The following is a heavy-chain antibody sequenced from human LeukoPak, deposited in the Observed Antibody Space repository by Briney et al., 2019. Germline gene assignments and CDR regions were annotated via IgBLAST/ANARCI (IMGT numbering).Heavy chain of an antibody. Sequence: SETLSLTCTVSGGSISSSSYYWGWIRQPPGKGLEWIGSIYYSGSTYYNPSLKSRVTMSVDTSKNQFSLKLSSVTAADTAVYYCADLVWFDPWGQGTLVTVSS. J-gene: IGHJ5*02. CDR2: IYYSGST. D-gene: IGHD2-8*02. V-gene: IGHV4-39*01. CDR3: ADLVWFDP. CDR1: GGSISSSSYY.